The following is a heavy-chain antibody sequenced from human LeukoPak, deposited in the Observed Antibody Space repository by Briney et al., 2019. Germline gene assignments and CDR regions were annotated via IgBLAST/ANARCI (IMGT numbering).Heavy chain of an antibody. CDR3: ARGVYDFWSGYYNSGYYFDY. Sequence: SETLSLTCTVSGGSISSYYWSWIRQPPGKGLEWIGYIYYSGSTNYNPSLKSRVTISVGTSKNQFSLKLSSVTAADTAVYYCARGVYDFWSGYYNSGYYFDYWGQGTLVTVSS. V-gene: IGHV4-59*01. CDR1: GGSISSYY. CDR2: IYYSGST. D-gene: IGHD3-3*01. J-gene: IGHJ4*02.